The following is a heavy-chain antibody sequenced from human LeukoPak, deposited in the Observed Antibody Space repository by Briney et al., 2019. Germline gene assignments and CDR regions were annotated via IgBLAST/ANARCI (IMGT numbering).Heavy chain of an antibody. J-gene: IGHJ5*02. CDR3: ARDQAIAAAGTLNWFDP. D-gene: IGHD6-13*01. V-gene: IGHV6-1*01. Sequence: SQTLSLTCAISGDSVSSNSAAWNWIRQSPSRGLEWLGRTYYRSKWYNDYAVSVKSRITISPDTSKNQFSLQLNSVTPEDTAVYYCARDQAIAAAGTLNWFDPWGQGTLVTVSS. CDR2: TYYRSKWYN. CDR1: GDSVSSNSAA.